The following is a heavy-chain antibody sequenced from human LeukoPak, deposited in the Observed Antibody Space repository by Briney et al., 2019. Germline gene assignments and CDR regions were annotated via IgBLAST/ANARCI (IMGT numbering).Heavy chain of an antibody. V-gene: IGHV3-23*01. J-gene: IGHJ4*02. CDR3: AKDVSSGTYFDY. Sequence: PGGSLGLSCAASGFTFSSYDMSWVRQAPGKGLEWVPAISGSGGSTYYADSVKGRFTISRDNSKNTLFLHMNSLRAEDTAVYYCAKDVSSGTYFDYWGQGTLVTVSS. CDR1: GFTFSSYD. CDR2: ISGSGGST. D-gene: IGHD1-26*01.